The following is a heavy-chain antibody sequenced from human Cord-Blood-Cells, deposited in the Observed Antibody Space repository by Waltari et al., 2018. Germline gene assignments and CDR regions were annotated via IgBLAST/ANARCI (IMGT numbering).Heavy chain of an antibody. CDR1: GYTFTGYY. V-gene: IGHV1-2*02. J-gene: IGHJ5*02. D-gene: IGHD7-27*01. Sequence: QVQLVQSGAEVKKPGASVKVSCKASGYTFTGYYMHWVRQAPGQGLEWMRWINPNSGGTNYAQKLQGSVTMTKDTSISTAYMELSRLRSDDTAVYYCARGASGDWFDPWGQGTLVTVSS. CDR2: INPNSGGT. CDR3: ARGASGDWFDP.